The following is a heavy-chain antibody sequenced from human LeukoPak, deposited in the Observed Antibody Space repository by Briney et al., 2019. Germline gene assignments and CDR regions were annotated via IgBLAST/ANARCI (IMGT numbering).Heavy chain of an antibody. V-gene: IGHV3-23*01. CDR2: ISGSGGST. CDR1: GFTFSSYG. D-gene: IGHD6-6*01. Sequence: GGSLRLSCAASGFTFSSYGMSWVRQAPGKGLEWVSAISGSGGSTYYADSVKGRFTISRDNSKNTLYLQMNSLRAEDTAVYYCAKDAAPYSSYPEYFQHWGQGTLVTVSS. J-gene: IGHJ1*01. CDR3: AKDAAPYSSYPEYFQH.